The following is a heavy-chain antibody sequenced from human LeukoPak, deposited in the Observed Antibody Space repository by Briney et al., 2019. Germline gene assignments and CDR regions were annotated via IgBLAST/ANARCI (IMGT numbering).Heavy chain of an antibody. J-gene: IGHJ6*02. CDR2: ISYDGSNK. V-gene: IGHV3-30-3*01. Sequence: GGSLRLSCAASGFTFSSYAMHWVRQAPGKGLEWVAVISYDGSNKYYADSVKGRFTISRDNSKNTLYLQMNSLRAEDTAVYYCARVPKVVHYYYYGMDVWGQGTTVTVSS. D-gene: IGHD3-22*01. CDR1: GFTFSSYA. CDR3: ARVPKVVHYYYYGMDV.